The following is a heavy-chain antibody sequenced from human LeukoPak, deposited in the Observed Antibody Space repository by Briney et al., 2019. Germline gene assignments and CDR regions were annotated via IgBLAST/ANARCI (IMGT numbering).Heavy chain of an antibody. CDR1: GGSFSGYY. Sequence: SETLSLTCAVYGGSFSGYYWSWIRQPPGKGLEWIGYIYTSGSTNYNPSLKSRVTISVDTSKNQFSLKLSSVTAADTAVYYCAGVERLGYCGSTSCYEPPDVWGKGTTVTVSS. CDR2: IYTSGST. J-gene: IGHJ6*04. D-gene: IGHD2-2*01. V-gene: IGHV4-4*09. CDR3: AGVERLGYCGSTSCYEPPDV.